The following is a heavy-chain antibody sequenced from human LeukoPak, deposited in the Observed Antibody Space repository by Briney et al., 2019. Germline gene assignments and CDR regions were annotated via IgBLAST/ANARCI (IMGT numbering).Heavy chain of an antibody. CDR2: ISAYNGNT. J-gene: IGHJ5*02. CDR1: GYTFTSYG. CDR3: AGYGFWSGPGPLRDP. V-gene: IGHV1-18*01. Sequence: ASVSVSCKASGYTFTSYGISCGPQAPGQGLEWMGWISAYNGNTNYAQKLQGRVTITTDTSTSTAYMELRSLRSDDTAVYYCAGYGFWSGPGPLRDPWGQGTLVTVSS. D-gene: IGHD3-3*01.